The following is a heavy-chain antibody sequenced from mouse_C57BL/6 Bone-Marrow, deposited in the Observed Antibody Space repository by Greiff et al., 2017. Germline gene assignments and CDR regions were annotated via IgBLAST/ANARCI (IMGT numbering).Heavy chain of an antibody. CDR2: IDPETGGT. Sequence: VQLQQSGAELVRPGASVTLSCKASGYTFTDYEMHWVKQTPVHGLEWIGAIDPETGGTDYNKKFKGKAILTADKSSSTAYMELRSLTAEDSAVYYCTKTGTGGFDYWGQGTTLTVSS. J-gene: IGHJ2*01. CDR1: GYTFTDYE. D-gene: IGHD4-1*01. V-gene: IGHV1-15*01. CDR3: TKTGTGGFDY.